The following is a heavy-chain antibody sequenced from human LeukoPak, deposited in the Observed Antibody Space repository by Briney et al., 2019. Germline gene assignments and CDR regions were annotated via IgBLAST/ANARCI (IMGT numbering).Heavy chain of an antibody. Sequence: GGSLRLSCAASGFTLSSYSMNWVRQAPGKGLEWVSSISSSSSYIYYADSVKGRFTISRDNAKNSLYLQVNSLRAEDTAVYYCARDALWFGELYMNWFDPWGQGTLVTVSS. CDR2: ISSSSSYI. D-gene: IGHD3-10*01. CDR1: GFTLSSYS. J-gene: IGHJ5*02. V-gene: IGHV3-21*01. CDR3: ARDALWFGELYMNWFDP.